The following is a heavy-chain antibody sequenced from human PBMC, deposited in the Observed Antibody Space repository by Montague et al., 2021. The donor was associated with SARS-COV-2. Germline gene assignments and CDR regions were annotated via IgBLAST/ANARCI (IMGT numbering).Heavy chain of an antibody. CDR1: GSTFSSYA. Sequence: PRLSCAASGSTFSSYAMHWVRQAPGKGLEWVAVISYDGSNKYYADSVKGRFTISRDNSKNTLYLQTNSLRAEDTAVYYCAREDPLSAFDYWGQGTLVTVSS. J-gene: IGHJ4*02. CDR2: ISYDGSNK. D-gene: IGHD3-16*02. CDR3: AREDPLSAFDY. V-gene: IGHV3-30-3*01.